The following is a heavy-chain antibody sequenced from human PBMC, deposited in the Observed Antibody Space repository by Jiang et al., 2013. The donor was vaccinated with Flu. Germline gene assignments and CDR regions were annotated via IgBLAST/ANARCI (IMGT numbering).Heavy chain of an antibody. CDR3: VRGPDGYNYEY. CDR2: IHPRDSDS. D-gene: IGHD5-24*01. CDR1: GYTFTNDW. V-gene: IGHV5-51*01. Sequence: GAEVKKPGESLRISCQTSGYTFTNDWIGWVRQMPGKGLEWIGVIHPRDSDSRYSPSFQGQVSFSVDKSITTAYLQWSSLKASDTAIYYCVRGPDGYNYEYWGQGTLVTVSS. J-gene: IGHJ1*01.